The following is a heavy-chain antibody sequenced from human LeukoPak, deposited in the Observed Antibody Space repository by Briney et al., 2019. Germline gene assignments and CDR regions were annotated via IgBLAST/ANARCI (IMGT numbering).Heavy chain of an antibody. CDR1: GGSFSGYY. CDR2: INHSGST. Sequence: SETLSLTCAVYGGSFSGYYWSWIRQPPGKGLEWIGEINHSGSTNYNPSLKSRVTISVDTSKNQFSLKLSSVTAADTAVYYCAGWRLDSSGYYQFDYWGQGTLVTVSS. CDR3: AGWRLDSSGYYQFDY. J-gene: IGHJ4*02. D-gene: IGHD3-22*01. V-gene: IGHV4-34*01.